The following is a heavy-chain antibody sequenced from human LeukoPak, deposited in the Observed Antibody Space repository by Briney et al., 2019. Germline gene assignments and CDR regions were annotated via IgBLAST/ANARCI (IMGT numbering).Heavy chain of an antibody. CDR2: INPNSGGT. CDR1: GYTFTGYY. Sequence: ASVKVSCKASGYTFTGYYMHWVRQAPGQGLEWMGWINPNSGGTNYAQKFQGRVTMTRDTSISTAYMELSRLRSDDTAVYYCTRKDYYGSGGGWFDPWGQGTLVTVSS. CDR3: TRKDYYGSGGGWFDP. V-gene: IGHV1-2*02. D-gene: IGHD3-10*01. J-gene: IGHJ5*02.